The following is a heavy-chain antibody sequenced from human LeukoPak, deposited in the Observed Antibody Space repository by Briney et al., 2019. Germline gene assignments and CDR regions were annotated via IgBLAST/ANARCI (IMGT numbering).Heavy chain of an antibody. Sequence: SETLSLTCAVYGGSFSGYYWSWIRQPPGKGLEWIGEINHSGSTNYNPSLKSRVTISVDTSKNQFSLKLSSVTAADTAVYYCARGRVVVVAASGANWFDPWGQGTLVTVSS. CDR3: ARGRVVVVAASGANWFDP. CDR1: GGSFSGYY. J-gene: IGHJ5*02. D-gene: IGHD2-15*01. V-gene: IGHV4-34*01. CDR2: INHSGST.